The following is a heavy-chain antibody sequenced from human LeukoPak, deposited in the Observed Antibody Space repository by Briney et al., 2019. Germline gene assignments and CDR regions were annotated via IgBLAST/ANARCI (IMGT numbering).Heavy chain of an antibody. CDR3: AGYGYKGKRNWFDP. CDR1: GGSISSGGYS. Sequence: PSETLSLTSAVSGGSISSGGYSWSWIRQPPGQGRGWIAYIYHSGSTYYNPSPKSRITISVDRSKNQFSLKLSSVTAADTAEYYCAGYGYKGKRNWFDPWGQGTLVTVSS. D-gene: IGHD5-24*01. CDR2: IYHSGST. J-gene: IGHJ5*02. V-gene: IGHV4-30-2*01.